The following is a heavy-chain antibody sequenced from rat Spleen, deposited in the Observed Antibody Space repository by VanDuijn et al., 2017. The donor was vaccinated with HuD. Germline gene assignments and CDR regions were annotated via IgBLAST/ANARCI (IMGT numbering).Heavy chain of an antibody. CDR3: ARWDYSSYPDY. Sequence: EVQLQESGPGLVKPSQSLSLTCSVTGYSITSNYWGWIRKFPGNKMEWMGYISYSGSTSYNPSIKSRISITRDTSKNQFFLQLNSVTTEDSATYYCARWDYSSYPDYWGQGVIVTVSS. CDR2: ISYSGST. V-gene: IGHV3-1*01. D-gene: IGHD1-8*01. J-gene: IGHJ2*01. CDR1: GYSITSNY.